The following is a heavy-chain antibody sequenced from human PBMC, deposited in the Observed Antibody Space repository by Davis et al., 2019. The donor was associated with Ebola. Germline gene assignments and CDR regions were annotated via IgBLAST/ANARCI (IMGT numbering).Heavy chain of an antibody. J-gene: IGHJ5*02. V-gene: IGHV4-34*01. CDR2: INHSGST. CDR3: ARGGYCSSTSCYSNWFDP. Sequence: PSETLSLTCAVYGGSFSGYYWSWIRQPPGKGLEWIREINHSGSTNSNPSLKSRVTISVDTSKNQFSLKLSSVTAADTAVYYCARGGYCSSTSCYSNWFDPWGQGTLVTVSS. D-gene: IGHD2-2*02. CDR1: GGSFSGYY.